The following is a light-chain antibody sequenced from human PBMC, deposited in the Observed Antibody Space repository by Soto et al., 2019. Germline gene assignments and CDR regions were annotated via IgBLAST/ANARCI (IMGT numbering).Light chain of an antibody. CDR2: EVT. CDR1: SSDVGGYNF. V-gene: IGLV2-14*03. J-gene: IGLJ1*01. CDR3: SSYTTSSTVV. Sequence: QSVLTQPASVFGSPGQSITISCTGTSSDVGGYNFVSWYQQLPGKAPKLMIYEVTSRPSGVSNRFSGSKSGNTASLTISGLQPEDEAHYYCSSYTTSSTVVFGTGTKVTVL.